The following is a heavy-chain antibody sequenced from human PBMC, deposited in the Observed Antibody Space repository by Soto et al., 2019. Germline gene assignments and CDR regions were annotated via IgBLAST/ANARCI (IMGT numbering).Heavy chain of an antibody. J-gene: IGHJ4*02. D-gene: IGHD3-22*01. CDR1: GGSISSYY. V-gene: IGHV4-59*01. CDR2: IYYSGST. CDR3: ARESFYDSGGFHGFDY. Sequence: LSLTCTVSGGSISSYYWSWIRQPPGKGLEWIGYIYYSGSTNYNPSLKSRVTISVDTSKNQFSLKLSSVTAADTAVYYCARESFYDSGGFHGFDYWGQGTLVTVSS.